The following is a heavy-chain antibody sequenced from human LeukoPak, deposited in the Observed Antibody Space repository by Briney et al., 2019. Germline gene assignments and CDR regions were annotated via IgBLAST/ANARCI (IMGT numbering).Heavy chain of an antibody. CDR3: AIGGRYSHNWFDP. J-gene: IGHJ5*02. CDR1: GYSISSGYY. Sequence: SKTLSLTCAVSGYSISSGYYWGWIRQPPGKGLEWIGSIYHSGSTYYNPSLKSRVTISVDTSKNQFSLKLSSVTAADTAVYYCAIGGRYSHNWFDPWGQGTLVTVSS. CDR2: IYHSGST. D-gene: IGHD3-10*01. V-gene: IGHV4-38-2*01.